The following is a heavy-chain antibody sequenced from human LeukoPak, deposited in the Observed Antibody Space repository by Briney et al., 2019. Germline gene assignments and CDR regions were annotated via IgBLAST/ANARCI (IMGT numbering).Heavy chain of an antibody. CDR1: GGSISSYY. CDR2: IYTSGST. Sequence: PSETLSLTCTVSGGSISSYYWSWIRQPAGKGLEWIGRIYTSGSTNYNPSLKSRVTMSVDTSKNQFSLKLSSVTAADTAVYYCARVEGDCSGGSCYSLIDYWGQGTLVTVSS. D-gene: IGHD2-15*01. J-gene: IGHJ4*02. CDR3: ARVEGDCSGGSCYSLIDY. V-gene: IGHV4-4*07.